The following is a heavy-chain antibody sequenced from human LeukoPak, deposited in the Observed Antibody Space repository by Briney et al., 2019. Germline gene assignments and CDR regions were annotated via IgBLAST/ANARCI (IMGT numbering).Heavy chain of an antibody. V-gene: IGHV3-23*01. CDR1: GFTFDDYA. CDR3: ANDGAYDSSGYFMSFDY. Sequence: GGSLRLSCAASGFTFDDYAMHWVRQAPGKGLEWVSAISCSGGNTYYADSVKGRFTISRDNSKNTLYLQMNSLRAEDTAVYYCANDGAYDSSGYFMSFDYWGQGTVVTVSS. CDR2: ISCSGGNT. D-gene: IGHD3-22*01. J-gene: IGHJ4*02.